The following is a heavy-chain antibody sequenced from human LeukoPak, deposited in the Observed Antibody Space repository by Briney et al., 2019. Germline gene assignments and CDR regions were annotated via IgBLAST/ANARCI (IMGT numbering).Heavy chain of an antibody. CDR1: GFTFTTYW. V-gene: IGHV3-74*01. J-gene: IGHJ6*02. CDR3: SLSPPLYYYGMDV. CDR2: SNTDGTIT. Sequence: GGSLRLSCAASGFTFTTYWMHWVRQAPGKGLVWVSRSNTDGTITSYADSVKGRFTISRDNAKNTLYLQMNSLRAEDTAVYYCSLSPPLYYYGMDVWGQGTTVTVSS.